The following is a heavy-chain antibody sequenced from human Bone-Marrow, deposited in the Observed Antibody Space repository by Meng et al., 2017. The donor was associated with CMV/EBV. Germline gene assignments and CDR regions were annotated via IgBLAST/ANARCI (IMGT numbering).Heavy chain of an antibody. J-gene: IGHJ3*02. CDR3: AKDLVYAITTRANDAFDI. V-gene: IGHV3-30*02. CDR1: GFTFMPYN. D-gene: IGHD2-8*01. Sequence: GESLKISCAASGFTFMPYNMNWVRQAPGKGLEWVAFIRYDGSNKYYADSVKGRFTISRDNSKNTLYLQMNSLRAEDTAVYYCAKDLVYAITTRANDAFDIWGQGTRVTVSS. CDR2: IRYDGSNK.